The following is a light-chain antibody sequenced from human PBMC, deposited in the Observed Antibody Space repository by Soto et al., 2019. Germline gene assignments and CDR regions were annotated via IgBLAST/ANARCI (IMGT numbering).Light chain of an antibody. CDR2: DAS. CDR1: QSVSSY. V-gene: IGKV3-11*01. CDR3: QQRSNWPFT. J-gene: IGKJ4*01. Sequence: EIVLTQSPATLSLSPGERATLSCRASQSVSSYFAWYQQKPGQAPRLLIYDASNRATGIPAWFSSSGSGTDSMITISSLEPEDFAVYYCQQRSNWPFTFGGGTKVEIK.